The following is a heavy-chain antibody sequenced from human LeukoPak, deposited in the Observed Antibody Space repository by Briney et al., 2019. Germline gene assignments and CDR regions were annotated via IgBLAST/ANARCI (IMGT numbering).Heavy chain of an antibody. J-gene: IGHJ6*03. CDR1: GGSISSSSYY. Sequence: SETLSLTCTVSGGSISSSSYYWGWIRQPPGKGLEWIGEINHSGSTNYNPSLKSRVTISVDTSKNQFSLKLSSVTAADTAVYYCARCRKLGYCSGGSCYSSSLYYYYYYMDVWGKGTTVTVSS. CDR3: ARCRKLGYCSGGSCYSSSLYYYYYYMDV. V-gene: IGHV4-39*07. D-gene: IGHD2-15*01. CDR2: INHSGST.